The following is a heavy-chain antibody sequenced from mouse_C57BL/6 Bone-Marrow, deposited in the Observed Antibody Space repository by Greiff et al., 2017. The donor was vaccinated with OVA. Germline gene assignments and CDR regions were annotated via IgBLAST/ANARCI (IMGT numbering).Heavy chain of an antibody. Sequence: EVMLVESGGDLVKPGGSLKLSCAASGFTFSSYGMSWVRQTPDKRLEWVATISSGGSYTYYPDSVKGRFTISRDNAKNTLYLQMSSLKSEDTAMYYCASHYDGYYFYAMDYWGQGTSVTVSS. V-gene: IGHV5-6*01. D-gene: IGHD2-3*01. J-gene: IGHJ4*01. CDR1: GFTFSSYG. CDR2: ISSGGSYT. CDR3: ASHYDGYYFYAMDY.